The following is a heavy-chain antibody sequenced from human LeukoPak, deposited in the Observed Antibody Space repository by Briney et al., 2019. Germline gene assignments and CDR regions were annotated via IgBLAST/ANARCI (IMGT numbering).Heavy chain of an antibody. CDR2: MNPNSGNT. J-gene: IGHJ6*02. CDR3: ARGGSLEWLPYYYYYYGMDV. D-gene: IGHD3-3*01. CDR1: GYTFTSYD. Sequence: RASVKVSCKASGYTFTSYDINWVRQATGQGLEWMGWMNPNSGNTGYAQKFQGRVTMTRNTSTSTAYMELSSLRSEDTAVYYCARGGSLEWLPYYYYYYGMDVWGQGTTVTVSS. V-gene: IGHV1-8*01.